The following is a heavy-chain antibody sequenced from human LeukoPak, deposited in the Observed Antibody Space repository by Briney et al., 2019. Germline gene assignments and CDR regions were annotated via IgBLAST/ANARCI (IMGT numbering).Heavy chain of an antibody. CDR2: IDPDDSYT. CDR1: GYSFTNYW. V-gene: IGHV5-10-1*01. D-gene: IGHD3-10*01. Sequence: GESLKISCQGSGYSFTNYWISWVRQMSEKGLEWVGRIDPDDSYTKDSPSFQGHVTISVDNSISTAYMQWSSLKASDTAMYYCARHAGDGGAFDIWGQGTMVTVSS. CDR3: ARHAGDGGAFDI. J-gene: IGHJ3*02.